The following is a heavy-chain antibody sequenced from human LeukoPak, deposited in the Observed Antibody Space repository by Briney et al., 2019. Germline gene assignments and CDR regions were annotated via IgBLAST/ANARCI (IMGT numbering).Heavy chain of an antibody. CDR1: GYTFTGYY. Sequence: ASVKVSCMASGYTFTGYYMHWVRQAPGQGLEWMGWINPNSGGTNYAQKFQGRVTMTRDTSISTAYMELSRLRSDDTAVYYCARVSLRYCSSTSCYMGAFDIWGQGTMVTVSS. CDR2: INPNSGGT. CDR3: ARVSLRYCSSTSCYMGAFDI. D-gene: IGHD2-2*02. V-gene: IGHV1-2*02. J-gene: IGHJ3*02.